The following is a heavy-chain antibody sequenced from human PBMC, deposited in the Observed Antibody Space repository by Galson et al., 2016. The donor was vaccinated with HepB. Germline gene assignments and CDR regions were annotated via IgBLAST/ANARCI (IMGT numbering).Heavy chain of an antibody. CDR1: GFTFSDYA. CDR3: ASSIMVAGIIDF. CDR2: IWSDGINK. V-gene: IGHV3-33*01. J-gene: IGHJ6*02. D-gene: IGHD2-8*01. Sequence: SLRLSCAASGFTFSDYAIHWVRQTPGKGLEWVAVIWSDGINKYYLDSVKGRFTISRDNSKNTVFLQMNTLRAEDSAVYYCASSIMVAGIIDFWGQGTTVTVSS.